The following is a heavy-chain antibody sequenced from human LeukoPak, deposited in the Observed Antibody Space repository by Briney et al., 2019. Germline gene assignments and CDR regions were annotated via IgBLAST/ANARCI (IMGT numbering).Heavy chain of an antibody. CDR1: GFTVSSNY. CDR3: ARLDYYDSSGYYQYYFDY. Sequence: GGSLRLSCAASGFTVSSNYMSWVRQAPGKELEWVSIIYAGGSTYYADSVKGRFTISRDNSKNTLYLQMNSLRAEDTAVYYCARLDYYDSSGYYQYYFDYWGQGTLVTVSS. D-gene: IGHD3-22*01. J-gene: IGHJ4*02. V-gene: IGHV3-53*01. CDR2: IYAGGST.